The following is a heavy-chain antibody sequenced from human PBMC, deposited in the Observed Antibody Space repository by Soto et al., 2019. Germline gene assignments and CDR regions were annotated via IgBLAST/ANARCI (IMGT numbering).Heavy chain of an antibody. Sequence: EVQLVESGGGLVKPGGSLRLSCAASGFTFSSYSMNWVRQAPGKGLEWVSSISSSSSYIYYADSVKGRFTISRDNAKNSLYLQMNSLRAEDTAVYYCARDGSGRYSYYFDYWGQGTLVTVSS. CDR2: ISSSSSYI. J-gene: IGHJ4*02. V-gene: IGHV3-21*01. CDR1: GFTFSSYS. CDR3: ARDGSGRYSYYFDY. D-gene: IGHD1-26*01.